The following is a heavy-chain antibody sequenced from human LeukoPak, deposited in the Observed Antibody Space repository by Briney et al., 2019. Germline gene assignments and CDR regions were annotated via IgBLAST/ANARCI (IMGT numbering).Heavy chain of an antibody. CDR1: GYTFTNYG. Sequence: ASVKVSCKTSGYTFTNYGISWVRQAPGLGLEWMSWISAYNGNTNYAQKVQGRVTMTTDTSTSTACMELRSLRFDDTAVYYCARDQSVRLLQTSSTYFKHVFAIWGQGSMVTVSS. CDR2: ISAYNGNT. V-gene: IGHV1-18*01. D-gene: IGHD6-13*01. J-gene: IGHJ3*02. CDR3: ARDQSVRLLQTSSTYFKHVFAI.